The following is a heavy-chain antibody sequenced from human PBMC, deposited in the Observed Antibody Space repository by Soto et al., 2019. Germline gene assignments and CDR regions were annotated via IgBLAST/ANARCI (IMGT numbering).Heavy chain of an antibody. CDR1: GFSLSTSGVG. Sequence: QITLKESGPTLVKPTQTLTLTCTFSGFSLSTSGVGVGWIRQPPGKALEWLALIYWDDDKRYSPSLKSRLTITKDTSTIQVVLTMTNMDPVDTATYYCAHSWYCRGGSCYYAYYFDYWGQGTLVTVSS. V-gene: IGHV2-5*02. D-gene: IGHD2-15*01. J-gene: IGHJ4*02. CDR3: AHSWYCRGGSCYYAYYFDY. CDR2: IYWDDDK.